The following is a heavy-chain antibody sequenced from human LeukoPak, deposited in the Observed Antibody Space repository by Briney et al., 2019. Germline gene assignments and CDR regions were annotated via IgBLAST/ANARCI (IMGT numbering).Heavy chain of an antibody. Sequence: SQTLSLTCTVSGVSISSGDYYWSWIRQPPGKGLEGIGYMYYSGSTYYNPSLKSRVTISADTSKNQFSLKLSSVTAADTAVYYCARPYYYDSRIDPWGQGTLVTVSS. J-gene: IGHJ5*02. V-gene: IGHV4-30-4*01. CDR1: GVSISSGDYY. D-gene: IGHD3-22*01. CDR2: MYYSGST. CDR3: ARPYYYDSRIDP.